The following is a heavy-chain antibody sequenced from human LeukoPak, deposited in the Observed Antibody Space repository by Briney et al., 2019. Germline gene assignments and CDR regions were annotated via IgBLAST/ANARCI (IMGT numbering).Heavy chain of an antibody. CDR1: GYTFTGYY. V-gene: IGHV1-2*02. CDR2: INPNSGGT. D-gene: IGHD5-12*01. CDR3: ARGAGYEAMRCVDY. J-gene: IGHJ4*02. Sequence: ASVKVSCKASGYTFTGYYMHWLRQAPGQGLEWMGCINPNSGGTNYAQKFQGRVTMTRDTSISTAYMELSRLRSDDTAVYYCARGAGYEAMRCVDYWGQGTLVTVSS.